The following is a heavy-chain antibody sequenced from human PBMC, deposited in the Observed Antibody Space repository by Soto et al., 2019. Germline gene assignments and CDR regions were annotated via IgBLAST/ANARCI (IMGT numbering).Heavy chain of an antibody. V-gene: IGHV4-31*03. CDR2: IYYSGST. J-gene: IGHJ4*02. CDR3: ARYRFSGSKWSKFDY. Sequence: SETLSLTCTVSGVTISGGAYYWSWIRQHSGKGLEWIGNIYYSGSTYYSPSLKSRVAISLDTSKNQFSLRLSSVTAADTAVYYCARYRFSGSKWSKFDYWGQGTLVTVSS. CDR1: GVTISGGAYY. D-gene: IGHD6-13*01.